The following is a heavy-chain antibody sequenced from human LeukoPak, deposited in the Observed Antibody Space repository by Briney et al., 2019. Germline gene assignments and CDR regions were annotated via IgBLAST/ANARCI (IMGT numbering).Heavy chain of an antibody. J-gene: IGHJ6*03. CDR3: ATRAEPIVLIVYAHYYYYYMDV. V-gene: IGHV1-69*05. CDR1: GGTFSSYA. D-gene: IGHD2-8*01. Sequence: SVKVSCKASGGTFSSYAISWVRQAPGQGLEWMGGIIPIFGTANYAQKFQGRVTITTDESTSTAYMELSSLRSEDTAVYYCATRAEPIVLIVYAHYYYYYMDVWGKGTTVTVSS. CDR2: IIPIFGTA.